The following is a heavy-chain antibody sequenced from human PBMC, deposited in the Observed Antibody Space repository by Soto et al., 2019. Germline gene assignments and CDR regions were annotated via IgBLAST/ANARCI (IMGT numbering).Heavy chain of an antibody. D-gene: IGHD6-19*01. Sequence: VQLLESGGGLVQPGGSLRLSCAASGFTFSSYAMSWVRQAPGKGLEWVSVISGSGGSTYYADSVKGRFTISRDNSKNTLYLQMNSLRAEDTAVYYCASSYSSGWNRLKYYFDYWGQGTLVTVSS. CDR2: ISGSGGST. V-gene: IGHV3-23*01. CDR3: ASSYSSGWNRLKYYFDY. J-gene: IGHJ4*02. CDR1: GFTFSSYA.